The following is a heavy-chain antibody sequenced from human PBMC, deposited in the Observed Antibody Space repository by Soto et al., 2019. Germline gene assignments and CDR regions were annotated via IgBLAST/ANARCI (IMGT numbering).Heavy chain of an antibody. CDR3: ARDRPLGVAGDWYFDL. D-gene: IGHD6-19*01. Sequence: ASVKVSCKASGYTFTSYGISWVRQAPGQGLEWMGWISAYNGNTNYAQKLQGRVTMTTDTSTSTAYMELRSLRSDDTAVYYCARDRPLGVAGDWYFDLWGRGTLVTVS. CDR2: ISAYNGNT. J-gene: IGHJ2*01. V-gene: IGHV1-18*01. CDR1: GYTFTSYG.